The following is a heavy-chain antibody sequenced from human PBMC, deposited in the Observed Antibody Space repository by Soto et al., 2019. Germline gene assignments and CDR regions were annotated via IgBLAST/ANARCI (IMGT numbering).Heavy chain of an antibody. CDR1: GLTLNTSG. Sequence: GGSLRLSCEVCGLTLNTSGMHWVRQAPGKGLEWLAVISYDGATQYYGDTVKGRFTISRDNSKNTLFLHMGRLRAEDTAMYYCATKARVTNYLYYGMDVWGLGTTVTVSS. V-gene: IGHV3-30*03. D-gene: IGHD2-21*02. CDR2: ISYDGATQ. CDR3: ATKARVTNYLYYGMDV. J-gene: IGHJ6*02.